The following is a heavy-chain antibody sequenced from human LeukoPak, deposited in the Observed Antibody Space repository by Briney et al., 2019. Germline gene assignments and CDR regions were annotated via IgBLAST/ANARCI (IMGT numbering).Heavy chain of an antibody. Sequence: GASVKVSCKTSGYTCTRNAVHWVRQAPGQRLEWMGYIYTHNGDTKYSQKFQGRVTLTRDTSASTVYVELSSLTSEDTAVYYCGRGGSSGVDYWGQGTLVTVSS. CDR2: IYTHNGDT. D-gene: IGHD2-15*01. V-gene: IGHV1-3*04. CDR1: GYTCTRNA. J-gene: IGHJ4*02. CDR3: GRGGSSGVDY.